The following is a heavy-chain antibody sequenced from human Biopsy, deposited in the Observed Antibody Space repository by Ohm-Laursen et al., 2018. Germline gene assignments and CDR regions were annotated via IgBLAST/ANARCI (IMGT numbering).Heavy chain of an antibody. D-gene: IGHD5-18*01. Sequence: ASVKVSCKASGYTFTSYYMHWVRQAPGQGLEWMGIINPSGGSTSNTQKFQGRVTMTRDTSTSTVYMELSSLRSEDTAVYYCARDWNSGWRLPGMVNYYYNGMDVWGQGTTVTVSS. V-gene: IGHV1-46*01. CDR3: ARDWNSGWRLPGMVNYYYNGMDV. J-gene: IGHJ6*02. CDR1: GYTFTSYY. CDR2: INPSGGST.